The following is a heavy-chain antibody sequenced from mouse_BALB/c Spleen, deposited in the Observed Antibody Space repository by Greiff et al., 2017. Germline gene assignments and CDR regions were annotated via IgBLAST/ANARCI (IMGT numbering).Heavy chain of an antibody. CDR2: INPDSSTI. CDR1: GFDFSRYW. D-gene: IGHD2-2*01. CDR3: ARPGGYPYYYAMDY. J-gene: IGHJ4*01. Sequence: EVQLQESGGGLVQPGGSLKLSCAASGFDFSRYWMSWVRQAPGKGLEWIGEINPDSSTINYTPSLKDKFIISRDNAKNTLYLQISKVRSEDTALYYCARPGGYPYYYAMDYWGQGTSVTVSS. V-gene: IGHV4-1*02.